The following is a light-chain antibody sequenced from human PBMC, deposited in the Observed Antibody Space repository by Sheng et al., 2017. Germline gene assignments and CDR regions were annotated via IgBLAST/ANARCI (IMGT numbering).Light chain of an antibody. CDR2: DAS. CDR1: QSVNSN. CDR3: QQRSNWWT. Sequence: EIVMTQSPATLSVSPGERATLSCRASQSVNSNLAWYQHKPGQTPRLLIYDASNRATGIPARFSASGSETDFTLTISSLEPEDFAVYYCQQRSNWWTFGQGTQVEIK. V-gene: IGKV3-11*01. J-gene: IGKJ1*01.